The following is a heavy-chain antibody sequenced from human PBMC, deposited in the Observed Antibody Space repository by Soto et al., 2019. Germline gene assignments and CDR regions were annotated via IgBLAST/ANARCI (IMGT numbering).Heavy chain of an antibody. V-gene: IGHV4-34*01. J-gene: IGHJ6*02. CDR1: GGSFSGYY. D-gene: IGHD3-3*01. CDR2: INHSGST. CDR3: ARAPYYDFWSGYYDSYYYYYGMDV. Sequence: PSETLSLTCAVYGGSFSGYYWSWIRQPPGKGLEWIGEINHSGSTNYNPSLKSRVTISVDTSKNQFSLKLSSVTAADTAVYYCARAPYYDFWSGYYDSYYYYYGMDVWGQGTTVTVSS.